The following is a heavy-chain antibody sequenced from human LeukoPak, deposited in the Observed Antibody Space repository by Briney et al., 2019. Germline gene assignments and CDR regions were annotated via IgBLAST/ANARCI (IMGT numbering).Heavy chain of an antibody. CDR3: ARGGTTFDY. D-gene: IGHD4-11*01. Sequence: GRSLSLSCAASGFTFSSFWMSWVRQAPGKGLEWVANIKQDVSEKYYVDSVKGRFTISTDNAKNSLYLQMNSLRAEDTAVYYCARGGTTFDYWGQGTLVTVSS. J-gene: IGHJ4*02. CDR1: GFTFSSFW. CDR2: IKQDVSEK. V-gene: IGHV3-7*01.